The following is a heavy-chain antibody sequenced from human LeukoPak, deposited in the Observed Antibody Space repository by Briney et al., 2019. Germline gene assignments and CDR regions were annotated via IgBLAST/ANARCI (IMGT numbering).Heavy chain of an antibody. CDR1: LGSIDLYY. J-gene: IGHJ5*02. V-gene: IGHV4-4*08. CDR3: ARDAPEDSSSWYGGNWFDP. Sequence: SETLSLTCSVSLGSIDLYYYSWIRQSPGKGLEWIGYIYNTGTIKYNPSLKSRVTISVDTSKNQFSLKLSSVTAADTAVYYCARDAPEDSSSWYGGNWFDPWGQGTLVTVSS. D-gene: IGHD6-13*01. CDR2: IYNTGTI.